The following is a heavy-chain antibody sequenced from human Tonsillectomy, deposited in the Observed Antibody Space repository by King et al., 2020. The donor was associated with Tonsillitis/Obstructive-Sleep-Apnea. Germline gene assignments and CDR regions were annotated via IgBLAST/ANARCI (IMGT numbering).Heavy chain of an antibody. CDR3: ARYYYDSSGLDAFDI. V-gene: IGHV3-7*03. CDR2: IKQDGSEK. CDR1: GFTFSSYW. Sequence: QLVQSGGGLVQPGGSLRLSCAASGFTFSSYWMSWVRQAPGKGLEWVANIKQDGSEKYYVDSVKGRFTISRDNAKNSLYLQMNSLRAEDTAVYYCARYYYDSSGLDAFDIWGQGTMVTVSS. J-gene: IGHJ3*02. D-gene: IGHD3-22*01.